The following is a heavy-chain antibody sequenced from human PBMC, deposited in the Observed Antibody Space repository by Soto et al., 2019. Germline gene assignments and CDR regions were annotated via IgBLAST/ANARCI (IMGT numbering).Heavy chain of an antibody. D-gene: IGHD2-2*01. V-gene: IGHV3-48*01. J-gene: IGHJ5*02. CDR3: AGPVVPTANDWLDT. Sequence: EVQLVESGGGLIQPGGSLRLSCAASGFTFSTCSMNWVRQAPGKGLEWVSYISSTSSTIYYAASVKGRFTISRDNAKNSLYLQMNSLRAEDTAVYYCAGPVVPTANDWLDTWGQGTLVTVSS. CDR1: GFTFSTCS. CDR2: ISSTSSTI.